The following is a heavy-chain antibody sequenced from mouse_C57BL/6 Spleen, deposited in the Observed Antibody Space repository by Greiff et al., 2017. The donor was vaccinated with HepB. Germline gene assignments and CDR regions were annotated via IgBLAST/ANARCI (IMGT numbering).Heavy chain of an antibody. CDR2: IDPSDSET. D-gene: IGHD1-2*01. Sequence: QVQLQQPGAELVRPGSSVKLSCKASGYTFTSYWMHWVKQRPIQGLEWIGNIDPSDSETHYNQKFKDKATLTVDKSSSTAYMQLSSLTSEDSAVYYCARRDYGLSFDYWGQGTTLTVSS. V-gene: IGHV1-52*01. CDR3: ARRDYGLSFDY. CDR1: GYTFTSYW. J-gene: IGHJ2*01.